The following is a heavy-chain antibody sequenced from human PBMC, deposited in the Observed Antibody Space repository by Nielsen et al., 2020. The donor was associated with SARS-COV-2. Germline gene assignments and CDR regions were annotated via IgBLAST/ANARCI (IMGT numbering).Heavy chain of an antibody. CDR1: GASISSGGYF. V-gene: IGHV4-31*03. CDR2: IYFTGRT. D-gene: IGHD5-12*01. Sequence: SETLSLTCTVSGASISSGGYFWSWIRQHPGKALEWIGYIYFTGRTSYNPSLKSRVAMSVDTSKNQFSLDLKSVTAADTAVYYCAREASGYDHYKYGMDVWGLGATVTASS. CDR3: AREASGYDHYKYGMDV. J-gene: IGHJ6*02.